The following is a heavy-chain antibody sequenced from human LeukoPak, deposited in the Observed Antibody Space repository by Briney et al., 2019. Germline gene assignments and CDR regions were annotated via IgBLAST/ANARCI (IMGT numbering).Heavy chain of an antibody. V-gene: IGHV1-18*01. Sequence: ASVKVSCKASGYAFISYGISWVRQAPGQGLEWMGWISGYNGNTNYAQNLQGRVTMTTDTSTSTAYMELRSLRSDDTAVYYCARGLGVVTAQSEQPKPRYFDLWGRGTQVTVSS. D-gene: IGHD2-21*02. J-gene: IGHJ2*01. CDR3: ARGLGVVTAQSEQPKPRYFDL. CDR2: ISGYNGNT. CDR1: GYAFISYG.